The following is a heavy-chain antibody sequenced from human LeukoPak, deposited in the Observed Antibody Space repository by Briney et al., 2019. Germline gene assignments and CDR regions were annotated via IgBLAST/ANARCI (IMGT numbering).Heavy chain of an antibody. V-gene: IGHV3-23*01. CDR2: FSGGGDHT. J-gene: IGHJ4*02. CDR1: GFTFSGYA. CDR3: AKDSGYDFFVDYFDY. Sequence: GSLRLSCAASGFTFSGYAMSWVHQAPGKGLEWVSTFSGGGDHTYYADSVKGRFTISRDKSKNTLHLQMNSLRVEDTAVYYCAKDSGYDFFVDYFDYWGQGTLVTVSS. D-gene: IGHD5-12*01.